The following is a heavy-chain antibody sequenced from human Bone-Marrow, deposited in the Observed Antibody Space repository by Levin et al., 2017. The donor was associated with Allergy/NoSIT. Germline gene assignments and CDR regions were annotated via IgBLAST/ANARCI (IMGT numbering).Heavy chain of an antibody. CDR2: IKKDGTVK. V-gene: IGHV3-7*01. Sequence: GESLKISCVASGFSFNDYWMSWVRQVPGKGLEWLANIKKDGTVKYYVGSVKGRFTISRDNAQNSLYLQMNSLRAEDTAVYSCAGGYCGSASCTSLYFHPWGRGTLVTVSS. J-gene: IGHJ2*01. D-gene: IGHD2-21*01. CDR1: GFSFNDYW. CDR3: AGGYCGSASCTSLYFHP.